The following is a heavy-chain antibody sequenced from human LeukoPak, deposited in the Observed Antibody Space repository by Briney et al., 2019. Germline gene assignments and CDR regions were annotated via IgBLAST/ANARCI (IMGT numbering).Heavy chain of an antibody. CDR1: GFTFSNAW. D-gene: IGHD3-3*01. Sequence: GGSLRLSCAASGFTFSNAWMSWVRQAPGKGLEWVGRIKSKTDGGTTDYAAPVKGRFTISRDDSKNTLYLQMNSLKTEDTAVYYCTHSLTIFGVVIISGYWGQGTLVTVSS. CDR3: THSLTIFGVVIISGY. V-gene: IGHV3-15*01. J-gene: IGHJ4*02. CDR2: IKSKTDGGTT.